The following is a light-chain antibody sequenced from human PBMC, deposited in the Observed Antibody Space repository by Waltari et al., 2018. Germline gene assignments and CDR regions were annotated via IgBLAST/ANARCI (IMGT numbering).Light chain of an antibody. CDR2: DVS. Sequence: QSALTQPASVSGSPGQSITISCTGTSSDVGDTNYVPWYQQFPGKAPQLIIYDVSNRPSGVSNRFSGSKSGNTASLTISGLQAEDEADYSCTTHTSSSTYVFGTGTKVSVL. CDR3: TTHTSSSTYV. V-gene: IGLV2-14*01. J-gene: IGLJ1*01. CDR1: SSDVGDTNY.